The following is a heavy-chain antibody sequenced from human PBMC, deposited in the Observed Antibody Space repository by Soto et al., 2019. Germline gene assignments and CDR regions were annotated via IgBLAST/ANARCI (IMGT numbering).Heavy chain of an antibody. Sequence: QVQLQESGPGLVKPSETLSLTCTVSGGSINSGDYHWTWIRQFPGKDLEWIGGIYYSASTYYNPSLVSRLTISLATSKNQFSLRLTSATAVDTAVYYCARDSRTPSGGMDVWGQGTTVTVSS. J-gene: IGHJ6*02. CDR1: GGSINSGDYH. CDR2: IYYSAST. V-gene: IGHV4-30-4*01. CDR3: ARDSRTPSGGMDV.